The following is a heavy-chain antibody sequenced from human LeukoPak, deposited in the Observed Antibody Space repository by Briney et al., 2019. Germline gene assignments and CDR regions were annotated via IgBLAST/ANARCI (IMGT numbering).Heavy chain of an antibody. CDR3: ARYSGTYRDY. CDR2: ITGSSSYI. V-gene: IGHV3-21*04. D-gene: IGHD1-26*01. J-gene: IGHJ4*02. Sequence: GGSLRLPCAASGLTFSSSNMNWVRQAPGKGLEWVSSITGSSSYILYADSVKGRFTISRDNAKNSLYLQLNSLRAEDTAVYYCARYSGTYRDYWGQGTLVTVSS. CDR1: GLTFSSSN.